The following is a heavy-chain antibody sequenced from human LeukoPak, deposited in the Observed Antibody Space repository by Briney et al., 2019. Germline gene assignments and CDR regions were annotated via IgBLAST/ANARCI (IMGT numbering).Heavy chain of an antibody. CDR1: GYTFTSYG. J-gene: IGHJ3*02. CDR3: VREPYGSGSYDDAFDI. V-gene: IGHV1-18*01. Sequence: GASVKVSCKASGYTFTSYGISWVRQAPGQGLEWMGWISAYNGNTNYAQKLQGRVTMTTDTSTSTAYMELRSLRSDDTAVYYCVREPYGSGSYDDAFDIWGQGTMVTVSS. D-gene: IGHD3-10*01. CDR2: ISAYNGNT.